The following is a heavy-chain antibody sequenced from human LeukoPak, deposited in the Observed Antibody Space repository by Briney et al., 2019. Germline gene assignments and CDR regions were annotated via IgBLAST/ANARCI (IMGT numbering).Heavy chain of an antibody. J-gene: IGHJ3*01. CDR3: ARDPRF. CDR1: GFTFSSYA. CDR2: IYSGGST. V-gene: IGHV3-53*01. Sequence: GRSLRLPCAASGFTFSSYAMHWVRQAPGKGLEWVAVIYSGGSTYYADSVKGRFTISRDNSKNTLYLQMNSLRAEDTAVYYCARDPRFWGQGTMVTVSS.